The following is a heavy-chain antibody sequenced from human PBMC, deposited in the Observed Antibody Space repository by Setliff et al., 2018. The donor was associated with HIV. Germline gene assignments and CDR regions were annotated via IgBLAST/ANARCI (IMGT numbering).Heavy chain of an antibody. CDR2: ISYSGDT. CDR1: GGSINSTSYY. D-gene: IGHD3-3*01. CDR3: ARANVAYHNLWSLSSFLPCYFDF. V-gene: IGHV4-39*07. Sequence: LSLTCIVSGGSINSTSYYWGWIRQPPGQGLEWIGSISYSGDTFYNTSLKTRITISVDTSKNHLSLKVSSLTAANTAVYYCARANVAYHNLWSLSSFLPCYFDFWGQGTQVTVSS. J-gene: IGHJ4*02.